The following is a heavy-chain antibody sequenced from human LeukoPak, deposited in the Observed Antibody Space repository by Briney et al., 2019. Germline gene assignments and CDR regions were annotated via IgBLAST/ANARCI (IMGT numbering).Heavy chain of an antibody. D-gene: IGHD5-18*01. V-gene: IGHV4-59*01. Sequence: PSETLSLTCTVPGGSISSYYWSWIRQPPGKGLEWIGYIYYSGSTNYNPSLKCRVTISVDTSKNQFSLKLSSVTAADTAVYYCARDVRGYSYGSEYYYYMDVWGKGTTVTVSS. J-gene: IGHJ6*03. CDR2: IYYSGST. CDR3: ARDVRGYSYGSEYYYYMDV. CDR1: GGSISSYY.